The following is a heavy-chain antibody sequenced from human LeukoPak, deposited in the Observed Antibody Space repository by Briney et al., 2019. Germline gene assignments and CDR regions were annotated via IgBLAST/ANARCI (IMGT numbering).Heavy chain of an antibody. CDR2: FDPEDGET. V-gene: IGHV1-24*01. D-gene: IGHD2-2*01. CDR3: ATDRYCSSTSCYAGRGYWFDP. J-gene: IGHJ5*02. Sequence: ASVKVSCKVSGYTLTELSMYWVRQAPGKGLEWMGGFDPEDGETIYAQKFQGRVTMTEDTSTDTAYMELSSLRSEDTAVYYCATDRYCSSTSCYAGRGYWFDPWGQGTLVTVSS. CDR1: GYTLTELS.